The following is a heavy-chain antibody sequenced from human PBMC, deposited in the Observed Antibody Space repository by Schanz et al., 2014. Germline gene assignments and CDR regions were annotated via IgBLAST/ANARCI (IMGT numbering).Heavy chain of an antibody. J-gene: IGHJ2*01. D-gene: IGHD1-1*01. Sequence: QVQLQESGPGLVKPSQTLSLTCSVSGGSISSGSYYWNWIRQPAGKGLEWIGRVYTSGSTNYNPSRKSRVTISLDTSKNQFSLTLTSLTAADTAVYYCARDTTWRLDLWGRGTLXTVSS. CDR1: GGSISSGSYY. V-gene: IGHV4-61*02. CDR3: ARDTTWRLDL. CDR2: VYTSGST.